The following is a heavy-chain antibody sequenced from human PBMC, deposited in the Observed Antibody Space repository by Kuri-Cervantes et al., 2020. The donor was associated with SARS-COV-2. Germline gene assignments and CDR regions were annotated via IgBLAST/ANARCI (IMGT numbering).Heavy chain of an antibody. CDR1: GYTFTDYY. V-gene: IGHV1-2*04. J-gene: IGHJ3*02. CDR3: ARGPSWNYIWGTYRGGWDTFDI. Sequence: ASVKVSCKASGYTFTDYYMHWVRQAPGQGLEWMGWMNPNSGGTNSAQKFQGWVIMTRDTSITTAYMELSRLRSDYTAVYYCARGPSWNYIWGTYRGGWDTFDIWGQGTMVTVSS. CDR2: MNPNSGGT. D-gene: IGHD3-16*02.